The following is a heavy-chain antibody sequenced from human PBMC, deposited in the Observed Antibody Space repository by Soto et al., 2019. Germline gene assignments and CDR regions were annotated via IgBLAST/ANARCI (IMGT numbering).Heavy chain of an antibody. CDR3: ARAYSKNWNSFDP. CDR2: VYRTGSA. D-gene: IGHD1-26*01. V-gene: IGHV4-38-2*01. Sequence: PSETLSLTCAASGYAINDGYYWAWFRQPPGKGLEWIGSVYRTGSASYNPSLESRVTISVDTSKNEFFLRLTSVTAADTAVYYCARAYSKNWNSFDPWGRGILVTVSS. J-gene: IGHJ5*02. CDR1: GYAINDGYY.